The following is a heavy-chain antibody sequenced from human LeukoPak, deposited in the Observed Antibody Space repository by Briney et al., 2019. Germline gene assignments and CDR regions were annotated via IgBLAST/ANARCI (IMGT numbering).Heavy chain of an antibody. V-gene: IGHV4-38-2*02. Sequence: SETLSLTCTVSGFSVSSGYYWGWIRQPPGKGLEWIGTIHHSGTTHYNPSLQSRVTISLDTSDNHFSLNLNSVTAADTAVYYCATKMCIRGRFYYDFWSDPTPSSSWGQGTLVTVSS. CDR1: GFSVSSGYY. CDR2: IHHSGTT. D-gene: IGHD3-3*01. CDR3: ATKMCIRGRFYYDFWSDPTPSSS. J-gene: IGHJ4*02.